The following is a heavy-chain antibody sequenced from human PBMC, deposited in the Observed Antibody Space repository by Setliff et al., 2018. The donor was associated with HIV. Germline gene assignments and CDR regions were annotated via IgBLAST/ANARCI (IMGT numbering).Heavy chain of an antibody. CDR2: VYHTGST. D-gene: IGHD3-3*01. CDR1: GASDISYIW. CDR3: ARSQPDTIFGVVIFDY. Sequence: SETLSLTCAVSGASDISYIWWSWVRQPPGKGLEWIGEVYHTGSTNLNPSLKSRVTISLDTSKNQLSLRLTSMTAADTAVYYCARSQPDTIFGVVIFDYWGQGKMVTVSS. J-gene: IGHJ4*02. V-gene: IGHV4-4*02.